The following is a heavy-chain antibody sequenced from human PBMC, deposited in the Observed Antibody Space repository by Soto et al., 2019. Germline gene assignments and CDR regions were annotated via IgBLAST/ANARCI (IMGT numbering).Heavy chain of an antibody. J-gene: IGHJ4*02. CDR2: IYYSGST. Sequence: PSGTLSLTCTVSGGSLSSGDYYWSWIRQPPGKGLEWIGYIYYSGSTDYNPSLKSRVNISVDTSKNQFSLKLSSVTAADTAVYYCATFGVIGEPFDFWGQGTLVTVSS. CDR1: GGSLSSGDYY. CDR3: ATFGVIGEPFDF. D-gene: IGHD3-10*01. V-gene: IGHV4-30-4*01.